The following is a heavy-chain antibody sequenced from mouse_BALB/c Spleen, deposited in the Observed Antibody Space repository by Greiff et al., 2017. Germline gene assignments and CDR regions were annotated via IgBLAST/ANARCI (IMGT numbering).Heavy chain of an antibody. CDR1: GFTFSSFG. V-gene: IGHV5-17*02. CDR3: ARGDWFAY. J-gene: IGHJ3*01. CDR2: ISSGSSTI. Sequence: EVKVVESGGGLVQPGGSRKLSCAASGFTFSSFGMHWVRQAPEKGLEWVAYISSGSSTIYYADTVKGRFTISRDNPKNTLFLQMTSLRSEDTAMYYCARGDWFAYWGQGTLVTVSA.